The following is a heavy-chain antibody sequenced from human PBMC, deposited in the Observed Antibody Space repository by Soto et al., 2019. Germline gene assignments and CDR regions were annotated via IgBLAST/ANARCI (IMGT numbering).Heavy chain of an antibody. CDR2: INPNSGGT. Sequence: QVQLVQSGAEVKKPGASVKVSCKASGYTFTGYYMHWVRQAPGQGLEWMGWINPNSGGTNYAQKFQGWVTMTRDTSISTAYMELSRLRSDDTAVYYCARDSYGSVPGGNWFDPWGQGTLVIVSS. J-gene: IGHJ5*02. D-gene: IGHD3-10*01. V-gene: IGHV1-2*04. CDR1: GYTFTGYY. CDR3: ARDSYGSVPGGNWFDP.